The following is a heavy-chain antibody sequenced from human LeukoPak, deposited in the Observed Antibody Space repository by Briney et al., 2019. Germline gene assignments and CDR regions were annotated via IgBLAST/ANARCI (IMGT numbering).Heavy chain of an antibody. V-gene: IGHV4-30-2*01. CDR2: IYQSGST. J-gene: IGHJ3*02. Sequence: SQTLSLTCTVSGGSISSGGYYWSWIRQPPGKGLEWIGYIYQSGSTYYNPSLKSRVTISVDRSKNQFSLKLSSVTAADTAVYYCARNYYDSGDYYDAFDIWGQGTMVTVSS. D-gene: IGHD3-22*01. CDR3: ARNYYDSGDYYDAFDI. CDR1: GGSISSGGYY.